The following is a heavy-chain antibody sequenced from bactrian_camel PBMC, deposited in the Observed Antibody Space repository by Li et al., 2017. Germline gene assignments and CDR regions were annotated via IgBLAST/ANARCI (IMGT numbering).Heavy chain of an antibody. CDR1: GYTYSSAC. CDR2: IDEHGTI. Sequence: VQLVESGGGSVQAGGSLRLSCEASGYTYSSACMGWFRQAPGKAREGVAAIDEHGTILLADAVKGRFTISVDRAKNTLYLQMNNLTRDDTAMYYCAADYRAGRHYHLSCVYNSWGQGTQVTVS. D-gene: IGHD1*01. J-gene: IGHJ6*01. CDR3: AADYRAGRHYHLSCVYNS. V-gene: IGHV3S31*01.